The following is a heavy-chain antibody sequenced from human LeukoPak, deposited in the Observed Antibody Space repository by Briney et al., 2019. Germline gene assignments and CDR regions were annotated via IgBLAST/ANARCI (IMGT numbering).Heavy chain of an antibody. V-gene: IGHV1-2*02. J-gene: IGHJ4*02. CDR3: ARGILESTPAASMYYFDY. Sequence: ASVKVSCKASGYTSTGYYMHWVRQAPGQGLEWMGWINPNSGGTNYTQKFQGRVTMTRDTSISTAYMELSRLRSDDTAVYYCARGILESTPAASMYYFDYWGQGTLVTVSS. CDR1: GYTSTGYY. CDR2: INPNSGGT. D-gene: IGHD2-2*01.